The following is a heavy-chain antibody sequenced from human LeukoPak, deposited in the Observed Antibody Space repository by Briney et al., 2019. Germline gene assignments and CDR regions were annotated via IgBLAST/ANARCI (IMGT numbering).Heavy chain of an antibody. CDR2: IYSGGST. V-gene: IGHV3-53*01. CDR3: ARGTYYDSSGASWGY. D-gene: IGHD3-22*01. Sequence: GGSLRLSCAASGFTVSTNYMSWVRQAPGKGLEWVSVIYSGGSTYYADSVKGRFTISRDNSKNTLYLQMNSLRAEDTAVYYCARGTYYDSSGASWGYWGQGTLVTVSS. J-gene: IGHJ4*02. CDR1: GFTVSTNY.